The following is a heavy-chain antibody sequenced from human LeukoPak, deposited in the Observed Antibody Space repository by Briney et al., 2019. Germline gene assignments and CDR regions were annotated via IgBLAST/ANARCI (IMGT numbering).Heavy chain of an antibody. J-gene: IGHJ4*02. CDR1: GFTFSTHG. D-gene: IGHD5-12*01. CDR2: IRYDGINK. CDR3: ARDPGSGYEEHFDY. V-gene: IGHV3-30*02. Sequence: GGSLRLSCAASGFTFSTHGMHWVRQAPGKGLEWVAFIRYDGINKYYADSVKGRFTISRDNAKDSLYLQMNSLRAEDTAVYYCARDPGSGYEEHFDYWGQGTLVTVSS.